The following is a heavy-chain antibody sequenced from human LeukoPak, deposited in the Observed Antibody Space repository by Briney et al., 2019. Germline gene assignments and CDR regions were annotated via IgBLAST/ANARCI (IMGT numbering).Heavy chain of an antibody. Sequence: PGGSLRLSCAASRFTFSSYAMSWVRQAPGKGLEWVSVISATDGSTYYADSVKGRFTISRDNSKNTLYLQMNSLRAEDTAVYYCAKAGAVVVVVAKFFDYWGQGTLVTVSS. CDR3: AKAGAVVVVVAKFFDY. D-gene: IGHD2-15*01. J-gene: IGHJ4*02. V-gene: IGHV3-23*01. CDR1: RFTFSSYA. CDR2: ISATDGST.